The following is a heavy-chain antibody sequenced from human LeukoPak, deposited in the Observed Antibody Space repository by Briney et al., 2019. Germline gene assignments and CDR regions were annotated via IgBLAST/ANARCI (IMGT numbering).Heavy chain of an antibody. Sequence: SETLSLTCTVSGASITSYHWSWIRQPAGKGLEWIGRMFYSGNTDYNPSLKSRLTMSIDTSKNQFSLKLSSVTAADTAVYYCARDRGVLPAFDIWGQGTMVTVSS. J-gene: IGHJ3*02. D-gene: IGHD3-10*01. CDR3: ARDRGVLPAFDI. CDR1: GASITSYH. CDR2: MFYSGNT. V-gene: IGHV4-4*07.